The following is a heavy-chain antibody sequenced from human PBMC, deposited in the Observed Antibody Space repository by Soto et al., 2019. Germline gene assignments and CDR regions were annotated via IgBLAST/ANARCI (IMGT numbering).Heavy chain of an antibody. Sequence: SETLSLTCAVSGYSISSGYYWGWIRQPPGKGLEWIGSIYHSGSTYYNPSLKSRVTISVDTSKNQFSLKLSSVTAADTAVYYCARVTYYHGSGSYYNLFYFDYWGQGTLVTVS. V-gene: IGHV4-38-2*01. D-gene: IGHD3-10*01. CDR1: GYSISSGYY. CDR3: ARVTYYHGSGSYYNLFYFDY. CDR2: IYHSGST. J-gene: IGHJ4*02.